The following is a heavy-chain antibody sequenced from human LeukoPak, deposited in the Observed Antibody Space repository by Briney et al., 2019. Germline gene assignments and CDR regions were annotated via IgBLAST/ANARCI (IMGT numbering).Heavy chain of an antibody. CDR3: SRGSERWLVVVFDY. CDR1: GFTFSSYA. Sequence: PGRSLRLSRAASGFTFSSYAMHWVRQAPGKGLEWVAVISSDGRNKYYANSVKGPFTISRDNSKTTFQLQMNSLRTEDTAMYYCSRGSERWLVVVFDYWGQGTLVTVSS. J-gene: IGHJ4*02. D-gene: IGHD2-2*01. CDR2: ISSDGRNK. V-gene: IGHV3-30*04.